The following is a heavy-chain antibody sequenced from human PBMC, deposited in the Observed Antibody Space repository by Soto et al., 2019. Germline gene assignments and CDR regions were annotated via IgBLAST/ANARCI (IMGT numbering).Heavy chain of an antibody. CDR1: GVSLSGYY. Sequence: QVQLQQWGAGPLKPSETLSLTCAVYGVSLSGYYWSWIRQPPGKGLEWIGEIENSGKTNYSPSLKSRVTISADTSKNQFSLTVTSLTAADTAVYYWARGRDGGAADWGQGTRVTVSS. CDR2: IENSGKT. D-gene: IGHD3-16*01. J-gene: IGHJ4*02. V-gene: IGHV4-34*01. CDR3: ARGRDGGAAD.